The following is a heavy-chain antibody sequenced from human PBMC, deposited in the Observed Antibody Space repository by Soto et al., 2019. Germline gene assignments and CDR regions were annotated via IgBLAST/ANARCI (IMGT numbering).Heavy chain of an antibody. CDR3: ARSPVVLTAIPDQFDP. J-gene: IGHJ5*02. Sequence: SQTLSLTCAISGDSVSSNSAAWNWIRQSPSRGLEWLGRTYYRSKWYNDDAVSVKSRITINPDTSKNQCSLQLNSVTPEDTAVYYCARSPVVLTAIPDQFDPWGQGTLVTVSS. CDR1: GDSVSSNSAA. V-gene: IGHV6-1*01. D-gene: IGHD2-21*02. CDR2: TYYRSKWYN.